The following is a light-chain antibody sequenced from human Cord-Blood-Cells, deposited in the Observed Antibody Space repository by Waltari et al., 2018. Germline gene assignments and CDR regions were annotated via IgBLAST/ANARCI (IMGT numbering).Light chain of an antibody. Sequence: QSALTQPASVSGSPGQSITISCTGTSSDVGSYNLVSWYQQHPGKAPKLMIYEGSKRPSGVSTRCSGSKSGNTASLTISGLQDEDDADYYCCSYAGSSTPVVFGGGTKLTVL. CDR1: SSDVGSYNL. CDR2: EGS. J-gene: IGLJ2*01. CDR3: CSYAGSSTPVV. V-gene: IGLV2-23*01.